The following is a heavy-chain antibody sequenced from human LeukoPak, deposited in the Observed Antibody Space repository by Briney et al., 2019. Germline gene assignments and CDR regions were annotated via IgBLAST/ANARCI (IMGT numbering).Heavy chain of an antibody. Sequence: PSETLSLTCTVSGGSISGGDYYWSWIRQPPGKGLEWIGYIYYSGSTYYNPSLKSRVTISVDTSKNQFSLKLSSVTAADTAVYYCAREYYDFWSGIDYWGQGTLVTVSS. D-gene: IGHD3-3*01. CDR1: GGSISGGDYY. J-gene: IGHJ4*02. CDR2: IYYSGST. CDR3: AREYYDFWSGIDY. V-gene: IGHV4-30-4*08.